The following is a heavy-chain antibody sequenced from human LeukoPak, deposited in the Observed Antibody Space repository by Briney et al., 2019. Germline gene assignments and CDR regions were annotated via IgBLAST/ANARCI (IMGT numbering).Heavy chain of an antibody. Sequence: ASVTASRQASLYTFPRYYINWVGQATAKGLEWMGWMNPNSGDTGYAQKFQGRVTMTRSTSISTAHMELSSLRFEDTAVYYCTRSVRNSHIDYWGQGTLVTVSS. CDR2: MNPNSGDT. CDR3: TRSVRNSHIDY. J-gene: IGHJ4*02. V-gene: IGHV1-8*01. CDR1: LYTFPRYY. D-gene: IGHD2-21*01.